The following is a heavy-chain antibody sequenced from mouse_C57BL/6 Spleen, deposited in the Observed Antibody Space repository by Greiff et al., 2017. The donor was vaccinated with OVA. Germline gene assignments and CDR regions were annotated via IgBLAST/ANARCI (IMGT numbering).Heavy chain of an antibody. CDR1: GFTFSSYA. CDR2: ISDGGSYT. CDR3: AREGDSDWYFDV. Sequence: EVKLMESGGGLVKPGGSLKLSCAASGFTFSSYAMSWVRQTPEKRLEWVATISDGGSYTYYPDNVKGRFTISRDNAKNNLYLQMSHLKSEDTAMYYCAREGDSDWYFDVWGTGTTVTVSS. J-gene: IGHJ1*03. V-gene: IGHV5-4*03. D-gene: IGHD3-3*01.